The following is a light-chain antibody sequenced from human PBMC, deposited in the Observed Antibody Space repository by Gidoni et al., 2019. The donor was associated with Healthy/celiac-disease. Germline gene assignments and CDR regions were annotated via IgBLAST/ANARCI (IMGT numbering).Light chain of an antibody. CDR3: QSYDSSNHRVV. CDR1: SGSIASNY. V-gene: IGLV6-57*02. J-gene: IGLJ2*01. Sequence: NFMLTQPHPVSESPGKTVTISCTGSSGSIASNYVQWYQQRPGSAPTTVIYEDNQRPSGVPDRFSGSIDSSSNSASLTISGLKTEDEADYYCQSYDSSNHRVVFGGGTKLTVL. CDR2: EDN.